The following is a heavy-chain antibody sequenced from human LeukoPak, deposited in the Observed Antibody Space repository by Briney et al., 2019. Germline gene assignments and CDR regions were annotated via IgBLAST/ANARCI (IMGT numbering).Heavy chain of an antibody. J-gene: IGHJ4*02. CDR2: IRGDGSST. V-gene: IGHV3-74*01. CDR3: ARDSSGWGFDY. CDR1: GFTFSTYW. D-gene: IGHD6-25*01. Sequence: GGSLRLSCAASGFTFSTYWMHWVRHAPGEGLVWVSGIRGDGSSTIYADSVKGRFTISRDNARNTLYRQVNSLRAEDTAVYYCARDSSGWGFDYWGQGSLVTVSS.